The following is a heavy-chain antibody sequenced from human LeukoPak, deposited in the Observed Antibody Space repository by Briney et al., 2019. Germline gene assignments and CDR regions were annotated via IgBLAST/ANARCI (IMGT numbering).Heavy chain of an antibody. CDR1: GYTFTGYY. CDR3: ARGPIVQAGYYYGMDV. CDR2: INPDSGGR. Sequence: ASVMVSCKASGYTFTGYYLHWVRQAPGQGLEWMGWINPDSGGRNYAQKFKGRVTMARDTSITTAYMELSGLRSDDTAVYYCARGPIVQAGYYYGMDVWGQGTTVTVSS. D-gene: IGHD2/OR15-2a*01. V-gene: IGHV1-2*02. J-gene: IGHJ6*02.